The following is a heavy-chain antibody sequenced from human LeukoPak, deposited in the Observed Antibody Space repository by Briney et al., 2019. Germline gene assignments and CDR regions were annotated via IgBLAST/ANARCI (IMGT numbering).Heavy chain of an antibody. CDR3: ARDRSPDILGQIGY. D-gene: IGHD3-9*01. Sequence: GGSLRLSCAAPGFTFCDYYMSWIRQAPGEGVGWVSYIRGSSGNTNYADSVKGRFTVSTDKAKNSLYLQMNSLRAEDTAVYYCARDRSPDILGQIGYWGQGTLVTVSS. CDR1: GFTFCDYY. J-gene: IGHJ4*02. CDR2: IRGSSGNT. V-gene: IGHV3-11*05.